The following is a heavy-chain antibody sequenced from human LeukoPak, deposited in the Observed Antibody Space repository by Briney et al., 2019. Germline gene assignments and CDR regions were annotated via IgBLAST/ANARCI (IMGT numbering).Heavy chain of an antibody. D-gene: IGHD3-3*01. Sequence: ASVKVSCKASGYTFTSYGISWVRQAPGQGLEWMGRISAYNGNTNYAQKFQGRVTITTDESTSTAYMELSSLRSEDTAVYYCARERSAYYDFWSGYNLGYWGQGTLVTVSS. J-gene: IGHJ4*02. CDR1: GYTFTSYG. CDR3: ARERSAYYDFWSGYNLGY. V-gene: IGHV1-18*01. CDR2: ISAYNGNT.